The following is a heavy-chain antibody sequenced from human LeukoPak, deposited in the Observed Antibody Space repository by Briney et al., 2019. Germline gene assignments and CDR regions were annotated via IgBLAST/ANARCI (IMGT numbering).Heavy chain of an antibody. CDR1: GFTFSSYG. V-gene: IGHV3-33*01. J-gene: IGHJ6*02. CDR2: IWYDGSNK. CDR3: ARESSGGKHYYYYGMDV. D-gene: IGHD3-22*01. Sequence: GRSLRLSCAASGFTFSSYGMHWVRQAPGKGLEWVAVIWYDGSNKYYADSVKGRFTISRDNSKNTLYLQMNSLRAEDTAVYYCARESSGGKHYYYYGMDVWAKGPRSPSP.